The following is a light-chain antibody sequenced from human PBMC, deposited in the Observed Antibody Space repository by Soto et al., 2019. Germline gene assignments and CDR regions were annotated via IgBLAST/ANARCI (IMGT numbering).Light chain of an antibody. CDR1: KLGDKY. CDR3: QAWSSTAFYV. J-gene: IGLJ1*01. CDR2: QDT. V-gene: IGLV3-1*01. Sequence: SYELTQPPSVSVSPGQTASITCSGDKLGDKYACWYQQKPGQSPVLVIYQDTKRPSGIPERFSGSKSGNTATLTISGTQATDEADYYCQAWSSTAFYVFGTGTKLTVL.